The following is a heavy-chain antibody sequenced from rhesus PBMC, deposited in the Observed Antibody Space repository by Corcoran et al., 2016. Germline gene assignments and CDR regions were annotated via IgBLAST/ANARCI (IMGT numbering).Heavy chain of an antibody. CDR3: ARGQGVAAALDY. V-gene: IGHV4-165*02. D-gene: IGHD6-43*01. Sequence: QVQLQESGPGLVQPSETLSLTYAASGGSISGFSWNWIRQPPGKGREWLGYIGGSSGLTYYKPTPNSRVSISPGPSKSHVSLQLRSVTAADTAMYYCARGQGVAAALDYWGQGVLGTVSS. CDR1: GGSISGFS. CDR2: IGGSSGLT. J-gene: IGHJ4*01.